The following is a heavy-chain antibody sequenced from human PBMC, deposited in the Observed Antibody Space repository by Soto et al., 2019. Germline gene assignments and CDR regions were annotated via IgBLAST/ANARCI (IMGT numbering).Heavy chain of an antibody. CDR1: GGSISSYY. CDR3: ARDLGGTGTHYYYYYMDV. J-gene: IGHJ6*03. Sequence: SETLSLTCTVSGGSISSYYWSWIRQPPGKGLEWIGYIYYSGSTNYNPSLKSRVTISVDTSKNQFSLKLSSETAADTAVYYCARDLGGTGTHYYYYYMDVWGKGTTVTVSS. CDR2: IYYSGST. V-gene: IGHV4-59*01. D-gene: IGHD1-7*01.